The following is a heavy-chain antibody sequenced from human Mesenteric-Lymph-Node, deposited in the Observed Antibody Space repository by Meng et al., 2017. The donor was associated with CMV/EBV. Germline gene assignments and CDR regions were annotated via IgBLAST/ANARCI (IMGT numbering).Heavy chain of an antibody. D-gene: IGHD3-9*01. CDR2: MNPNSGNT. V-gene: IGHV1-8*03. Sequence: ASVKVSCKASGYTFTSYDINWVRQATGQGLEWMGWMNPNSGNTGYAQKFQGRVTITADKSTSTAYMELSSLRSEDTAVYYCARFKGRYFDWLWRYYGMDVWGQGTTVTVSS. CDR1: GYTFTSYD. CDR3: ARFKGRYFDWLWRYYGMDV. J-gene: IGHJ6*02.